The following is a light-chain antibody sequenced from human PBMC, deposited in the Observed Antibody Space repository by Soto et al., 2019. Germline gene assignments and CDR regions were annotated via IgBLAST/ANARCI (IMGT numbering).Light chain of an antibody. CDR2: GAS. CDR3: QQYHDSPMNT. J-gene: IGKJ2*01. V-gene: IGKV3-20*01. Sequence: VLPQSPDTLSLSPGDRVTLSCRASQSVRSTFLAWYQQKPGQAPRLLIYGASNRATGIPDRFRGSASGTDFTLTISRLEPDDSAVYSCQQYHDSPMNTFGQGNKLEIK. CDR1: QSVRSTF.